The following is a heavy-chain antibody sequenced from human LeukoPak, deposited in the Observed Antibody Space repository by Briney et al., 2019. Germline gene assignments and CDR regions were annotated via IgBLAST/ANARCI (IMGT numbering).Heavy chain of an antibody. J-gene: IGHJ4*02. V-gene: IGHV4-39*01. CDR1: GGSISSSGYY. Sequence: PSETLSLTCTVSGGSISSSGYYRGWIRQPPGKGLEWIGSIYSSGSSYYNPSLKSRVTISVDTSKNQFSLKLSSVTAADTAVYYCARQVGYTYGQVDYWGQGTLVTVSS. D-gene: IGHD5-18*01. CDR3: ARQVGYTYGQVDY. CDR2: IYSSGSS.